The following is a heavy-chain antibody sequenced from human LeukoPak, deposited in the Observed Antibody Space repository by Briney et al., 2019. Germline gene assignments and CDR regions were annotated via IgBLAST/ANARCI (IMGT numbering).Heavy chain of an antibody. D-gene: IGHD2-15*01. Sequence: PSVTLSLTCTVSCDSINEHYWSWIRQPPGEGLEWMAYIYISVSTNYNPSIKSRVTISIATSKSQFSLKLPSVTAAAAGVYYCARQRCSGGSCYRVDQLYYMDVWGKGTTVTVSS. CDR1: CDSINEHY. V-gene: IGHV4-4*09. CDR2: IYISVST. J-gene: IGHJ6*03. CDR3: ARQRCSGGSCYRVDQLYYMDV.